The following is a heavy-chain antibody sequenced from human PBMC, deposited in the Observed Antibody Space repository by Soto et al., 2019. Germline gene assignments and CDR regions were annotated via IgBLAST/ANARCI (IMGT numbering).Heavy chain of an antibody. V-gene: IGHV1-18*01. CDR2: ISAYNGNT. D-gene: IGHD6-19*01. J-gene: IGHJ4*02. CDR3: ARDRGSGWFVY. CDR1: GYTFASYG. Sequence: ASVKVSCKASGYTFASYGISWVRQAPGQGLEWMGWISAYNGNTNYAQKFQGKDTITKDTSTSTAYMELRSLSSDDTAVYYCARDRGSGWFVYWGQGTRVTVSS.